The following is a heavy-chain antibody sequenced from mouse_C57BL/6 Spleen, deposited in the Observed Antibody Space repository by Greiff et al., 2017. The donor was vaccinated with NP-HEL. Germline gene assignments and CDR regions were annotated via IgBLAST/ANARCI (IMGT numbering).Heavy chain of an antibody. J-gene: IGHJ1*03. D-gene: IGHD1-1*01. Sequence: VQLQQPGAELVKPGASVKVSCKASGYTFTSYWMHWVKQRPGQGLEWIGRIHPSDSDTNYNQKFKGEATLTVDKSSSTAYMQLSSLTSEDSAVYYCGYYGSSYEGYFDVWGTGTTVTVSS. V-gene: IGHV1-74*01. CDR2: IHPSDSDT. CDR3: GYYGSSYEGYFDV. CDR1: GYTFTSYW.